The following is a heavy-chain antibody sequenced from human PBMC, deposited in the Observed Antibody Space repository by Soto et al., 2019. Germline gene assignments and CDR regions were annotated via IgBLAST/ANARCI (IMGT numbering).Heavy chain of an antibody. CDR1: GFTFSGYA. CDR3: ARKVSGSTGRPDLWYFDL. Sequence: EVQLLDSGGGLVQPGGSLRLSCAASGFTFSGYALTWVRQAPGKGLEWVSAISGGGDATFYADSVKGRFTISRDNSKNTLYLQMNTLRAEDPAVYYCARKVSGSTGRPDLWYFDLWGRGTLVTASS. J-gene: IGHJ2*01. V-gene: IGHV3-23*01. D-gene: IGHD3-10*01. CDR2: ISGGGDAT.